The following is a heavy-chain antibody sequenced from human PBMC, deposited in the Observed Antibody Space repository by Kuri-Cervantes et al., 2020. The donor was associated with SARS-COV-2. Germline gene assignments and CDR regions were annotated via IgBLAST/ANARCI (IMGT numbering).Heavy chain of an antibody. D-gene: IGHD2-2*01. V-gene: IGHV3-21*04. Sequence: GESLKISCAASGFTFSSYSMNWVRQAPGKGLEWVSSISSSSSYIYYADSVKGRFTISRDNSKNTLYLQMNSLRAEDTAVYYCAKAMSSPGAFDIWGQGTMVTVSS. J-gene: IGHJ3*02. CDR3: AKAMSSPGAFDI. CDR2: ISSSSSYI. CDR1: GFTFSSYS.